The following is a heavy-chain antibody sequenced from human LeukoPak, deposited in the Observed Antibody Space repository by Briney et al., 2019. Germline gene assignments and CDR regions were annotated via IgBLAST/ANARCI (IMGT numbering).Heavy chain of an antibody. Sequence: PGGSLRLSCAASGFTFSSYGMHWVRQAPGKGLEWVAVISYDGSNKYYADSVKGRFTISRDNSKNMLYLQMNSLRAEDTAVYYCAKGVAGSSGFDYWGQGTLVTVSS. CDR3: AKGVAGSSGFDY. CDR2: ISYDGSNK. V-gene: IGHV3-30*18. CDR1: GFTFSSYG. J-gene: IGHJ4*02. D-gene: IGHD6-19*01.